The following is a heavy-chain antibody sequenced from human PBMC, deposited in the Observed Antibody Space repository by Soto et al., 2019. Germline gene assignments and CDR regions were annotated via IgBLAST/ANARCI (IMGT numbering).Heavy chain of an antibody. Sequence: GGSLRLSCAVSGFTISDAWMSWVRQAPGKGLEWVGRIKSKSDGGTIDHAAPVKGRFTISRDVSKNTLYLQMNSLKTEDTAVYYCARDLDFWSGPYFAYWGQGTLVTVSS. CDR3: ARDLDFWSGPYFAY. D-gene: IGHD3-3*01. V-gene: IGHV3-15*01. CDR2: IKSKSDGGTI. J-gene: IGHJ4*02. CDR1: GFTISDAW.